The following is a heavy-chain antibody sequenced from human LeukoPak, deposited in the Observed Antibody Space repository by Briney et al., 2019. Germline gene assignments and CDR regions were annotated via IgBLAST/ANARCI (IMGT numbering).Heavy chain of an antibody. J-gene: IGHJ3*02. Sequence: SGPALVKPTQTLTLTCTFSGFSLSTSGMCVSWIRQPPGKALEWVALIDWDDDKYYSTSLKTRLTISKDTSKNQVVLTMTNMDPLDTATYYCARSDGGSCYSFGIWGQGTMVTVSS. CDR2: IDWDDDK. CDR1: GFSLSTSGMC. CDR3: ARSDGGSCYSFGI. V-gene: IGHV2-70*01. D-gene: IGHD2-15*01.